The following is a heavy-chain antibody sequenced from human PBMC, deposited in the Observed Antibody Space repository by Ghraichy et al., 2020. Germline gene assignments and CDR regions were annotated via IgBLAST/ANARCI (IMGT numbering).Heavy chain of an antibody. D-gene: IGHD3/OR15-3a*01. CDR2: IYYIVST. CDR3: ARGTGREAFDI. Sequence: SETLSLTCIVHGGSISSSYYYWGWQRQAQGKGLEWIGIIYYIVSTYYNPSLKSRVTISVDTSKNHLSLKLTSVTAAATAVYYCARGTGREAFDILGQGTMVTVS. J-gene: IGHJ3*02. CDR1: GGSISSSYYY. V-gene: IGHV4-39*02.